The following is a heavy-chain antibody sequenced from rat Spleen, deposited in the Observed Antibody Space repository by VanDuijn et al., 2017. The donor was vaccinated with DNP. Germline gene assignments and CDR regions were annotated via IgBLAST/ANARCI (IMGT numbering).Heavy chain of an antibody. J-gene: IGHJ4*01. CDR1: GFSLTTYP. CDR2: IWNTGGT. Sequence: QVQLKESGPGLVQPSQTLSLTCTVSGFSLTTYPVHWVRQPPGKGLEWMGIIWNTGGTRYNSALKSRLSISKDTSKSQVFLKMNSLQTDDTGTYYCTRAYYYSGAMDAWGQGTSVTVSS. D-gene: IGHD1-1*01. CDR3: TRAYYYSGAMDA. V-gene: IGHV2-41*01.